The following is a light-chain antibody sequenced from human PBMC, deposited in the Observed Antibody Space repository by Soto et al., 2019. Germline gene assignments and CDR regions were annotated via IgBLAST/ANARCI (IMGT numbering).Light chain of an antibody. J-gene: IGKJ4*01. CDR2: ETS. CDR1: QNIAKY. Sequence: DMQMAQSPSSLSASVGDRVTMTCRAGQNIAKYLNWYQQKPGKAPLLLIYETSKLEIGVPSRFAGSGSGTDFTLTISSLQPEDFATYYCQETYSKPPTFGGGT. V-gene: IGKV1-39*01. CDR3: QETYSKPPT.